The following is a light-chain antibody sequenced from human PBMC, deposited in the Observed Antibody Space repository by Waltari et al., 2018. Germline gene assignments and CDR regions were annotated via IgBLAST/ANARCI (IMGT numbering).Light chain of an antibody. J-gene: IGLJ1*01. CDR2: EVT. V-gene: IGLV2-8*01. CDR1: SSDVGRYNH. Sequence: QSALTQRPSASGSPGQSVTISCTGTSSDVGRYNHVSWYQQYPGKAPKLMIYEVTKRPSGVPDRFSGSKSGNTASLTVSGLQAEDEADYFCSSYAGGNNYVFGNGTKVTVL. CDR3: SSYAGGNNYV.